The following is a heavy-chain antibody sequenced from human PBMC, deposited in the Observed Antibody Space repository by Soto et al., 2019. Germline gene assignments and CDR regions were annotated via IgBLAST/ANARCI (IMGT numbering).Heavy chain of an antibody. CDR2: INPNSGGT. J-gene: IGHJ5*02. Sequence: SLKVSCKASGYTFTGYYMDWVRQSPGQGLEWMGWINPNSGGTNYAQKFQGRVTMTRDTSISTAYMELSRLRSDDTAVYYCARCVAKHSSSWDRLAPWGQRTLVTVSS. CDR1: GYTFTGYY. D-gene: IGHD6-13*01. V-gene: IGHV1-2*02. CDR3: ARCVAKHSSSWDRLAP.